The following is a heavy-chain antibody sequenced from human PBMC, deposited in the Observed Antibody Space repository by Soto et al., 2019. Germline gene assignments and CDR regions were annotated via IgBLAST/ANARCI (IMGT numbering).Heavy chain of an antibody. D-gene: IGHD2-15*01. CDR2: ISGSGSDT. CDR3: TKNGRSGGSGPNWFDP. Sequence: VQLLESGGGLVQPGGSLRLSCAASGFTFNSYVMSWVRQAPGKGLEWVSGISGSGSDTYYADSVKGRFTISRDNSKNTLYLQMNSLRAEDTALYYCTKNGRSGGSGPNWFDPWGPGTLVTVSS. V-gene: IGHV3-23*01. CDR1: GFTFNSYV. J-gene: IGHJ5*02.